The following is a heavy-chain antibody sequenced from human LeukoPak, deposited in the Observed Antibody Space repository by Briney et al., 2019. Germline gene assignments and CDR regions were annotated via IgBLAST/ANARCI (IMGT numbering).Heavy chain of an antibody. V-gene: IGHV3-30*12. J-gene: IGHJ4*02. D-gene: IGHD3-10*01. CDR3: ARASGPFDF. Sequence: GGSLRLSGAASGFIFSTYGLHWVRQAPGKELEWVAVIFSDGYTKYYAASVKDRFTISRDNSRNTLYLHMNSLIPGDTGVYYCARASGPFDFWGQGTLLTVSS. CDR1: GFIFSTYG. CDR2: IFSDGYTK.